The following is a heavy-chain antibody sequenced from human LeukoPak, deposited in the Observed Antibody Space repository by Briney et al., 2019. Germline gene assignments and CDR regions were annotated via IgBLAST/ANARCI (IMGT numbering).Heavy chain of an antibody. CDR2: IYGGGST. J-gene: IGHJ3*02. Sequence: GGSLRLSCAASGFTFSSYAMSWVRQAPGKGLEWVSLIYGGGSTYYADSVKGRFTISRDNSKNTLYLQMNSLRAEDTAVYYCARIMYYDRSGYYYVRAFDIWGQGTMVTVSS. V-gene: IGHV3-66*01. CDR3: ARIMYYDRSGYYYVRAFDI. CDR1: GFTFSSYA. D-gene: IGHD3-22*01.